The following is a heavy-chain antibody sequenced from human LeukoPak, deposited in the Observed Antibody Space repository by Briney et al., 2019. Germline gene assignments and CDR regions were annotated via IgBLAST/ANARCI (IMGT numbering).Heavy chain of an antibody. CDR2: IYHSGST. Sequence: SETLSLTFAVSGGSISSSNWWSWVRQPPGKGLEWIGEIYHSGSTNYNPSLKSRVTISVDKSKNQFSLKLSSVTAADTAVYYCASLGGSGSYYNAVWYFDYWGQGTLVTVSS. V-gene: IGHV4-4*02. D-gene: IGHD3-10*01. J-gene: IGHJ4*02. CDR3: ASLGGSGSYYNAVWYFDY. CDR1: GGSISSSNW.